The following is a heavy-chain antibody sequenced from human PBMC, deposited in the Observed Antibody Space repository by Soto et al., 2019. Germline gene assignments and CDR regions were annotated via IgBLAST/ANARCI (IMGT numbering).Heavy chain of an antibody. CDR3: VRQPGGVATPGDDY. D-gene: IGHD2-15*01. CDR1: GYPFSAFA. Sequence: QVQLVQSGAEVKKPGASVKVSCEASGYPFSAFAINWVRQAGGQGLEWMGWMNPDSGDTAFAQRFQDRITMTRSTSISTAYMELSRLSSDDTAVYFCVRQPGGVATPGDDYWGQGTLVTVSS. V-gene: IGHV1-8*01. J-gene: IGHJ4*02. CDR2: MNPDSGDT.